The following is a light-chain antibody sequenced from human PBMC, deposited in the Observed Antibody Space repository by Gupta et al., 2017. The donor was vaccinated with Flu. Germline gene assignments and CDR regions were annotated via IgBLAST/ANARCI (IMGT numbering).Light chain of an antibody. V-gene: IGLV1-47*01. CDR3: ASWDDSRSAVV. CDR2: RNN. Sequence: QSVLTQPPSASGTPGQRVSLSCPGSSSNVGSNSVHWYQQLPGTAPKLLIFRNNQRPSGVPDRFSGSKSGASASLAISGLRSDDEADYYCASWDDSRSAVVFGGGTKLTVL. CDR1: SSNVGSNS. J-gene: IGLJ2*01.